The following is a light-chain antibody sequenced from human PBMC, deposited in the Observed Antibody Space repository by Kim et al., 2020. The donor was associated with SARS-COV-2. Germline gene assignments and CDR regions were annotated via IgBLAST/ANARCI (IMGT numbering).Light chain of an antibody. J-gene: IGKJ1*01. V-gene: IGKV3D-15*01. CDR1: QGISTN. CDR2: GAS. CDR3: QQYHNWPPT. Sequence: EIVVTQSPVTLSVSPGERATHSCRASQGISTNLAWYQQKPGQAPRLLISGASTRATGIPARFSGGGSGTEFTLTISSLQSEDLALYYCQQYHNWPPTFGQGTKVEIK.